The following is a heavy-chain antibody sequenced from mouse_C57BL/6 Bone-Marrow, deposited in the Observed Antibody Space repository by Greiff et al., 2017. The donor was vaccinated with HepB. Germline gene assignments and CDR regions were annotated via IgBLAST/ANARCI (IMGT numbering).Heavy chain of an antibody. V-gene: IGHV1-4*01. CDR3: ALGYAMDY. CDR1: GSTFTSYT. CDR2: INPSSGYT. Sequence: VQLVESGADLARPGASVKMSCKASGSTFTSYTMHWVNQRPGQGLEWIGYINPSSGYTKYNQKFKDKATLTADKSSSTAYMQLSSLTSEDSAVYYPALGYAMDYWGQGTSVTVSS. J-gene: IGHJ4*01.